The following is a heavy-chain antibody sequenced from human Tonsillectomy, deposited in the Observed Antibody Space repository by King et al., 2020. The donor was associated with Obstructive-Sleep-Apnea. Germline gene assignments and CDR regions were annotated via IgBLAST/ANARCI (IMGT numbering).Heavy chain of an antibody. CDR1: GFTFSSYG. CDR3: AKDYRGSYYKRFDY. D-gene: IGHD3-10*01. Sequence: VQLVESGGGVVQPGRSLRLSCAASGFTFSSYGMHWVRQAPGKGLEWVAFIRYDGSNKYYADSVKGRFTISRDNSKNTLYLQMNSLRAEDTAVYYCAKDYRGSYYKRFDYWGQGTLVTVSS. V-gene: IGHV3-30*02. J-gene: IGHJ4*02. CDR2: IRYDGSNK.